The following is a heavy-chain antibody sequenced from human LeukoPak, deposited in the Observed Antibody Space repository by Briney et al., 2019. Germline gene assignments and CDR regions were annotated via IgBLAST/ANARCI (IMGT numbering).Heavy chain of an antibody. CDR2: INASGST. J-gene: IGHJ4*02. V-gene: IGHV4-4*07. CDR3: ARASFGWYRSLDY. CDR1: GGSISSYY. D-gene: IGHD6-19*01. Sequence: SETLSLTCTVSGGSISSYYWSWIRQPPGKGLEWIGRINASGSTRFNPSLKSRVTMSVDTSKNQFSLKLSSVTAADTAVYYCARASFGWYRSLDYWGQGTLVTVSS.